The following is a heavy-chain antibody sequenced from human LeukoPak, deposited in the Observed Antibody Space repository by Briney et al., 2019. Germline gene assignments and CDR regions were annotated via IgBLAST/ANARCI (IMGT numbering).Heavy chain of an antibody. Sequence: GGSLRLSCAASGFTFSSYAMSWVRQAPGKGLEWVSAISGGGGGSTYYADSVKGRFTISRDNAKNTLYLQMNSLIAEDTAVYYCAKSGYNRFDYWGQGTRVTVSS. D-gene: IGHD5-24*01. CDR1: GFTFSSYA. V-gene: IGHV3-23*01. CDR3: AKSGYNRFDY. CDR2: ISGGGGGST. J-gene: IGHJ4*02.